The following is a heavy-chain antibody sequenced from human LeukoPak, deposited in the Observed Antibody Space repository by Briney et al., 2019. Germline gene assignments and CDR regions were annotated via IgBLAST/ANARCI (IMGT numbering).Heavy chain of an antibody. Sequence: ASVKVSCKASAYTATDYYMHWVRHAPGQGLEWMGMTNTTSGSTDYAQTFQGRVTMTRDTPTSVFYMEMNGLTSDDTAVYYCARNGGGWLDPWGQGTLVTVSS. CDR3: ARNGGGWLDP. D-gene: IGHD3-16*01. J-gene: IGHJ5*02. CDR2: TNTTSGST. V-gene: IGHV1-46*01. CDR1: AYTATDYY.